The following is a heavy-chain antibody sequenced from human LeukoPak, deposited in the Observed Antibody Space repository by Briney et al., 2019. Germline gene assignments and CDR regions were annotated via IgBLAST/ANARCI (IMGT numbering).Heavy chain of an antibody. CDR1: GGTFSSYA. CDR3: ASERDYYDSSGYL. CDR2: IIPIFGTA. Sequence: SVKVSCKASGGTFSSYAISWVRQAPGQGLEWMGGIIPIFGTANYAQEFQGRVTITADESTSTAYMELSSLRSEDTAVYYCASERDYYDSSGYLWGQGTLVTVSS. D-gene: IGHD3-22*01. J-gene: IGHJ4*02. V-gene: IGHV1-69*13.